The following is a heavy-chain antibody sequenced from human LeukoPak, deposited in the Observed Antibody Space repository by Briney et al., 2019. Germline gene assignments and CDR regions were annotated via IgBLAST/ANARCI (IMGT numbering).Heavy chain of an antibody. CDR3: ARGRLVPAGGPGSYYFDY. J-gene: IGHJ4*02. CDR2: IYSGGGT. D-gene: IGHD6-13*01. V-gene: IGHV3-66*01. CDR1: GYTVSSNY. Sequence: GGSLRLSCAASGYTVSSNYMSWVRDAPGKGLERVSVIYSGGGTYYADSVKGRFTISRDNSKNTLYLQMNSLRGEDTAVYYCARGRLVPAGGPGSYYFDYWGQGTLVTVSS.